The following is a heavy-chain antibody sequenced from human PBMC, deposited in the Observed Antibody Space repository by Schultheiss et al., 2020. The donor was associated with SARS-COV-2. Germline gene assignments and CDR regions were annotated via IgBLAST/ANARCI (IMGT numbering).Heavy chain of an antibody. V-gene: IGHV4-39*07. CDR3: ARGWGPNYFDY. J-gene: IGHJ4*02. D-gene: IGHD3-16*01. Sequence: SETLSLTCTVSGGSISSSSYYWSWIRQPPGKGLEWIGEINHSGSTNYNPSLKSRVTISVDTSKNQFSLKLSSVTAADTAVYYCARGWGPNYFDYWGQGTLVTVSS. CDR2: INHSGST. CDR1: GGSISSSSYY.